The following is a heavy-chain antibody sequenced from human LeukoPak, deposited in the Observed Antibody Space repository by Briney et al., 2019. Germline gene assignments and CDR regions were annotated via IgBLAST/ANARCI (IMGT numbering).Heavy chain of an antibody. CDR2: MWYDGTIK. Sequence: PGRSLRLSGAASGFTLNNHGVHWVRQAPGKGLEWIALMWYDGTIKDYADSVKGRFTVSRDTSKNTVYLQMNSLRVDDTAVYYCARDWANWFDPWGQGTLVTVSS. CDR3: ARDWANWFDP. V-gene: IGHV3-33*01. J-gene: IGHJ5*02. CDR1: GFTLNNHG. D-gene: IGHD3-16*01.